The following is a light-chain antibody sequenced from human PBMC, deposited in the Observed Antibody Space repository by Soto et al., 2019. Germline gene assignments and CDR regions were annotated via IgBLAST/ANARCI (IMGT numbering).Light chain of an antibody. CDR2: EVS. Sequence: QSALTQPPSASGSPGQSVTISCTGTSSDVGGYNFVSWYQQHPGKAPKLIIYEVSKQPSGVPDRFSGSKSGNTASLTVSGLQAEDEADYYCCSYAGSRVVFGGGTQLTVL. J-gene: IGLJ2*01. CDR3: CSYAGSRVV. V-gene: IGLV2-8*01. CDR1: SSDVGGYNF.